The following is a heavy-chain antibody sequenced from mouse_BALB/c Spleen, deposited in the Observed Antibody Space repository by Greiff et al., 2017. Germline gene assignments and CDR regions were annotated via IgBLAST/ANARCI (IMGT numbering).Heavy chain of an antibody. CDR3: ARFGNFAWFAY. D-gene: IGHD2-1*01. CDR1: GYAFSSYW. CDR2: IYPGDGDT. Sequence: QVHVKQSGAELVRPGSSVKISCKASGYAFSSYWMNWVKQRPGQGLEWIGQIYPGDGDTNYNGKFKGKATLTADKSSSTAYMQLSSLTSEDSAVYFCARFGNFAWFAYWGQGTLVTVSA. V-gene: IGHV1-80*01. J-gene: IGHJ3*01.